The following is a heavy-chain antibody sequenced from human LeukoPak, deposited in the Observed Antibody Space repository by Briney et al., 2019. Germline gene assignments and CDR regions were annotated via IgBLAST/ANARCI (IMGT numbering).Heavy chain of an antibody. CDR3: GREHVVMLVGNAHESPIGG. CDR2: IIPIFGTA. CDR1: GGTFSSYA. J-gene: IGHJ4*02. Sequence: SVKVSCKASGGTFSSYAISWVRQAAGQGLEWMGRIIPIFGTANYAQKFQGRVTITTDESTSTAYMELSSLRSGDTAGYYCGREHVVMLVGNAHESPIGGWGQGTLVTVSS. D-gene: IGHD3-22*01. V-gene: IGHV1-69*05.